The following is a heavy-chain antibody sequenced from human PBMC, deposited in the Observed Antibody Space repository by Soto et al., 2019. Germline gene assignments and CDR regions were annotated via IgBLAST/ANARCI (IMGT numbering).Heavy chain of an antibody. CDR1: GFSLYTSGVG. V-gene: IGHV2-5*01. Sequence: GSGPTLVNPTQTLTLTCTFSGFSLYTSGVGVGWIRQPPGKALEWLALIYWNDDKRYSPSLKSRLTITKDTSKNQVVLTLTYVDPVDSATYYCAHRRYSGTYFFPFDYWGQGTLVTVSS. CDR3: AHRRYSGTYFFPFDY. J-gene: IGHJ4*02. D-gene: IGHD1-26*01. CDR2: IYWNDDK.